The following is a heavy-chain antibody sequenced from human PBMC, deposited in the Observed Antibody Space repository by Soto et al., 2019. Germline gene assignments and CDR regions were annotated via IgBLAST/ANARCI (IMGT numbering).Heavy chain of an antibody. CDR3: ARASGEYSSASAFDY. CDR2: IYLSGST. J-gene: IGHJ4*02. D-gene: IGHD6-6*01. V-gene: IGHV4-30-4*01. Sequence: QVQLQESGPGLVKPSQTLSLTCTVSGGSFYSGDYYWSWIRQPPGKGLEWIGYIYLSGSTHYNPSLQSRVTIALDTSKEPVSLKLSSVTAADTAEYYCARASGEYSSASAFDYWGQGTLVSVSS. CDR1: GGSFYSGDYY.